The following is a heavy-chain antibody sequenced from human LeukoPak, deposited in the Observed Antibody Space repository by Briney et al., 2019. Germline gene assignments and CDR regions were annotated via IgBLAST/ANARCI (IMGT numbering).Heavy chain of an antibody. V-gene: IGHV4-61*02. J-gene: IGHJ4*02. CDR2: IYTSGST. CDR3: ARTRSSPRSIWFGEFQEGYFDY. Sequence: TSETVSLPCTVSGGSISSSSYYWSWIRQPAGKGLEWIGRIYTSGSTNYNPSLKSRVTISVDTSKNQFSLKLSSVTAADTAVYYCARTRSSPRSIWFGEFQEGYFDYWGQGTLVTVSS. CDR1: GGSISSSSYY. D-gene: IGHD3-10*01.